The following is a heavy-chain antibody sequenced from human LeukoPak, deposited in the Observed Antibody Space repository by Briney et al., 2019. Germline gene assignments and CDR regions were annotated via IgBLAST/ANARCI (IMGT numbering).Heavy chain of an antibody. J-gene: IGHJ4*02. CDR3: ARGYYYDSSGYYY. D-gene: IGHD3-22*01. Sequence: SVKVSCKASGDTFSKYGISWVRQAPGQGLEWMGRIIPILEGIDYAQKFQGRVSITADKSTSTAYMEVSSLKSEDTAVYYCARGYYYDSSGYYYWGQGTLVTVSS. CDR1: GDTFSKYG. V-gene: IGHV1-69*04. CDR2: IIPILEGI.